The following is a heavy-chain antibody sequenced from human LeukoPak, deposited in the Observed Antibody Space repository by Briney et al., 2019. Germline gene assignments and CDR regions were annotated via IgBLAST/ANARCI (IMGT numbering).Heavy chain of an antibody. V-gene: IGHV7-4-1*02. CDR2: INTDTGHP. CDR3: ARGIGIGTVLMVHGNMDV. CDR1: GYTFTKYG. Sequence: ASVKVSCKASGYTFTKYGVYWGRQAPGQGLEWMGWINTDTGHPTYAQGFTGRFLFSLDTSVSTAYLQISSLKAEDTAVYYCARGIGIGTVLMVHGNMDVWGKGTTVTVSS. J-gene: IGHJ6*03. D-gene: IGHD2-8*01.